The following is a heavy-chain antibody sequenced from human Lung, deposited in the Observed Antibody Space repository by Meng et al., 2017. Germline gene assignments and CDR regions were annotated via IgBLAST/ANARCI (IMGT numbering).Heavy chain of an antibody. V-gene: IGHV3-74*01. Sequence: EVQLVESGGGLVQPGGSLRLSCAASGFTLSTYWMHWARQAPGKGRVWVSHINTDGSRKNYADSVKGRFNISRDNAKNKLYLQMNRLRAEDTAVYYCGRSDGYIRDWGQGTLVTVSS. J-gene: IGHJ4*02. CDR3: GRSDGYIRD. CDR1: GFTLSTYW. CDR2: INTDGSRK. D-gene: IGHD5-24*01.